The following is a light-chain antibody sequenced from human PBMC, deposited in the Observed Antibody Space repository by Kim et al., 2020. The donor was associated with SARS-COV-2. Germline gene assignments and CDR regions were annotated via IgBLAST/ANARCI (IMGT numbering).Light chain of an antibody. Sequence: SASIGYRVTITCRASQSISTWLAWYQQRPGKAPKLLIQDASSLQNGVPSRFSGSGSGTEFTLTVSSLQPDDFAIYYCQQYNSYSHTFGQGTKLEI. CDR1: QSISTW. V-gene: IGKV1-5*01. J-gene: IGKJ2*01. CDR2: DAS. CDR3: QQYNSYSHT.